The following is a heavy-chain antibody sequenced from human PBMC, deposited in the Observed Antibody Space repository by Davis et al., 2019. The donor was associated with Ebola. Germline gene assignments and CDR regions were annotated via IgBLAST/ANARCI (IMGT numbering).Heavy chain of an antibody. CDR2: IYWDDDK. CDR3: AHRNDSYYYDSSGYVGFDP. V-gene: IGHV2-5*02. Sequence: SGPTLVKPTQTLTLTYTFSGFSLSTSGVGVGWIRQPPGKALEWLALIYWDDDKRYSPSLKSRLTITKDTSKNQVVLTMTNMDPVDTATYYCAHRNDSYYYDSSGYVGFDPWGQGTLVTVSS. D-gene: IGHD3-22*01. J-gene: IGHJ5*02. CDR1: GFSLSTSGVG.